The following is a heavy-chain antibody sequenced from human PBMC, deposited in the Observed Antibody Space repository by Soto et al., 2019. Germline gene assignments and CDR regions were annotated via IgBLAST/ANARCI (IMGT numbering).Heavy chain of an antibody. Sequence: QVQLQESGPGLVKPSQTLSLTCTVSGGSISSGDYYWSWIRQPPGKGLEWIGYIYYSGATYYSPSLQSRLTISSDTSTTQFSPNLAYVTAADTAVYYCARQEADVVSGQYFLDYWSQGTLVTVSS. V-gene: IGHV4-30-4*08. CDR2: IYYSGAT. D-gene: IGHD3-3*01. J-gene: IGHJ4*02. CDR3: ARQEADVVSGQYFLDY. CDR1: GGSISSGDYY.